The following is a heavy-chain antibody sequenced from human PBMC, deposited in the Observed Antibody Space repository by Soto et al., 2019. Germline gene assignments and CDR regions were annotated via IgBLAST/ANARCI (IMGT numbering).Heavy chain of an antibody. Sequence: ASVKVSCKVSGYTLTELSMHWVRQAPGKGLEWMGGFDPEDGETIYAQKFQGRVTMTEDTSTDTAYMELSSLRSEGTAVYYCATDLSCSSTSCYTGYWGQGTLVTVSS. J-gene: IGHJ4*02. V-gene: IGHV1-24*01. CDR1: GYTLTELS. D-gene: IGHD2-2*02. CDR3: ATDLSCSSTSCYTGY. CDR2: FDPEDGET.